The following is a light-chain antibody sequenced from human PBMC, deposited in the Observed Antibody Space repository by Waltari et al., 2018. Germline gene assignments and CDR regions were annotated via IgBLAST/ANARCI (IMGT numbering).Light chain of an antibody. Sequence: DIQLTQSPSFLSASVGDRVTITCRSSQGSSSLLAWYQQKAGKAPQLLIHTASTVQGGVPSRFSGSGSGTDFTLTISSLQPEDFATYYCQQRHSYPITFGQGTRLDIK. CDR1: QGSSSL. CDR2: TAS. CDR3: QQRHSYPIT. V-gene: IGKV1-9*01. J-gene: IGKJ5*01.